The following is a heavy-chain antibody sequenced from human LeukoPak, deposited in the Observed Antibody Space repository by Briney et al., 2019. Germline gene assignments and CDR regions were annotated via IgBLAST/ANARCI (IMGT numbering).Heavy chain of an antibody. J-gene: IGHJ4*02. CDR2: IDPKSGAT. CDR3: ARDQLYRGNYFGAFEY. CDR1: GYTFTGYY. Sequence: ASVKVSCKASGYTFTGYYMHWVRQAPGQGLEWMAWIDPKSGATNYAQRFQGRVTMSRDTSISTAYMDLSRLRSDDTAVYYCARDQLYRGNYFGAFEYWGQGTLVTVSS. D-gene: IGHD1-26*01. V-gene: IGHV1-2*02.